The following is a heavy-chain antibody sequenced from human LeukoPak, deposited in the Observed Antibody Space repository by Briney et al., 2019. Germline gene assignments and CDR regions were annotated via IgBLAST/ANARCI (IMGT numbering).Heavy chain of an antibody. Sequence: QPGGSLRLSCAASGFTVTTNYMSWVRQAPGKGLEWVSVIYSGGSTYYADSVKGRFTISRHNSKNTLYLQMDSLRDEDTAVYYCARGDFWSGYYTGLYWGQGTLVTVFS. CDR1: GFTVTTNY. CDR3: ARGDFWSGYYTGLY. CDR2: IYSGGST. J-gene: IGHJ4*02. V-gene: IGHV3-53*04. D-gene: IGHD3-3*01.